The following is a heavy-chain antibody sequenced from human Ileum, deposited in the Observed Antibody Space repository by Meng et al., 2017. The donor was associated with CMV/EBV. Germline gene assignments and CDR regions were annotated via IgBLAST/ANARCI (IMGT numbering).Heavy chain of an antibody. Sequence: RLESWAEGLRKPSSALVSTCVCAGDSIRSTFYCWRWIPQHPGKGLEGIAHIFYSGNTFYNPSLKIRVTMYVDTSEKQFSLKLTSVTAADTAVYYCARGTEGFLEWYFDYWGQGILVTVSS. CDR2: IFYSGNT. CDR3: ARGTEGFLEWYFDY. J-gene: IGHJ4*02. V-gene: IGHV4-39*07. CDR1: GDSIRSTFYC. D-gene: IGHD3-3*01.